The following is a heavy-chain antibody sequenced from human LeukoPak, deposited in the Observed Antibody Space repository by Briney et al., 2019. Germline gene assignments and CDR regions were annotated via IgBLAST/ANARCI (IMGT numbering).Heavy chain of an antibody. V-gene: IGHV1-2*02. CDR2: INPNSGGT. CDR3: GRGPLPFYDILTGSDFDY. D-gene: IGHD3-9*01. CDR1: GYTFTGYS. Sequence: ASVKVSCKASGYTFTGYSMHWVRQAPGQGLEWMGWINPNSGGTNYAQKVQGRVTMTRDTSISTAYMELSRLRSDDTAVYYCGRGPLPFYDILTGSDFDYWGQGALVTVSS. J-gene: IGHJ4*02.